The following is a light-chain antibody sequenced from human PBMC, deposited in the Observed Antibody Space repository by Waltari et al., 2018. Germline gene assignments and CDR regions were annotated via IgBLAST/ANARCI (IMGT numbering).Light chain of an antibody. CDR1: QSVLYSSNNKNY. V-gene: IGKV4-1*01. CDR2: WAS. CDR3: QQYYSTLPYT. J-gene: IGKJ2*01. Sequence: DIVMTQSPDSLAVSLGERATINCKSSQSVLYSSNNKNYLAWYQQKPGQPPKLLIYWASTRESGVPGRFSGSGSGTDFTLTISSLQAEDVAVDYCQQYYSTLPYTCGQGTKLEIK.